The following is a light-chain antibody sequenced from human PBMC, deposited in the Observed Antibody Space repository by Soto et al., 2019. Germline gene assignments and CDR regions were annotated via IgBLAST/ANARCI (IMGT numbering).Light chain of an antibody. CDR2: GHN. J-gene: IGLJ3*02. CDR3: QAYDSSLSASV. CDR1: SSNIGAGYD. V-gene: IGLV1-40*01. Sequence: QSVLTQPPSVSGAPGQRVTISCTGSSSNIGAGYDVDWYQQFPGTAPKLLIYGHNTRPSGVPDRFSGSKSGTSASLAITALQADDEADYYCQAYDSSLSASVFGGGTKLTVL.